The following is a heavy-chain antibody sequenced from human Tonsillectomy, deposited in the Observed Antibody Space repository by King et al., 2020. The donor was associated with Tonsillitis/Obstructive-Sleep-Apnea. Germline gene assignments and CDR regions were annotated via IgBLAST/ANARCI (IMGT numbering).Heavy chain of an antibody. J-gene: IGHJ3*02. D-gene: IGHD3-22*01. CDR1: GFTFSSYA. CDR3: ARYGPGGYYYDSSGYLGFDI. CDR2: ISYDGSNK. Sequence: VQLVESGGGVVQPGRSLRLSCAASGFTFSSYAMHWVRQAPGKGLEWVAVISYDGSNKYYADSVKGRFTISRDNSKNTLYLQMKSLRAEDTAVYYCARYGPGGYYYDSSGYLGFDIWGQGTMVTVSS. V-gene: IGHV3-30*04.